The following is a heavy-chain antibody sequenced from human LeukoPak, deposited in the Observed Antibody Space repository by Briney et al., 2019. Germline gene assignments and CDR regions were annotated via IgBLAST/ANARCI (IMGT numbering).Heavy chain of an antibody. J-gene: IGHJ5*02. CDR3: ARHEIRIYYGSGTLNWFDP. V-gene: IGHV4-39*01. CDR2: IYYSGST. D-gene: IGHD3-10*01. Sequence: PSETLSLTCTVSGGSISSSSYYWGWIRQPPGKGLEWIGSIYYSGSTYYNPSLKSRVTISVDTSKNQFSLNLNSVTAADTAVYYCARHEIRIYYGSGTLNWFDPWGQGTLVTVSS. CDR1: GGSISSSSYY.